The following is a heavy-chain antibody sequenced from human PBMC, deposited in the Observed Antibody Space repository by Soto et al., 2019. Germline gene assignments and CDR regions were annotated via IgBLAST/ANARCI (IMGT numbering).Heavy chain of an antibody. J-gene: IGHJ6*02. D-gene: IGHD7-27*01. CDR1: GFTFSSYS. V-gene: IGHV3-21*05. CDR2: ISSSSSYI. CDR3: AREGPPPLGINYYYGMDV. Sequence: EVQLVESGGGLVQPGGSLRLSCAASGFTFSSYSMNWVRQAPGKGLEWVSYISSSSSYIYYADSVKGRFTISRDNAKKPLYLQKNRLGAEDKGGYYCAREGPPPLGINYYYGMDVWGQGTTVTVSS.